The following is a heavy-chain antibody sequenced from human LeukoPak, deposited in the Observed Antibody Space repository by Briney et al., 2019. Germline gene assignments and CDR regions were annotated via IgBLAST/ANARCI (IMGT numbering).Heavy chain of an antibody. J-gene: IGHJ4*02. CDR3: ARDCSSTSCPPGY. Sequence: SETLSLTCTVSGGSISSYYWSWIRQPPGKGLEWIGYIYYSGSTNYNPSLKSRVTISVDTSKNQFSLKLSSVTAADTAVYYCARDCSSTSCPPGYWGQGTLVTVSS. CDR2: IYYSGST. CDR1: GGSISSYY. D-gene: IGHD2-2*01. V-gene: IGHV4-59*01.